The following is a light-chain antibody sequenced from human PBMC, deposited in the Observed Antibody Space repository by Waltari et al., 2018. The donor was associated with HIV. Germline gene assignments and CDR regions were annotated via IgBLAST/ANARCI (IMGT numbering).Light chain of an antibody. CDR3: HQRYRWPLT. V-gene: IGKV3-11*01. J-gene: IGKJ4*01. Sequence: EVVFTQSPAPLSLSPGERATLSCRASQSVSSHLAWYQQKPGQAPRLIIDDASNRATGIPVRFSGSGSGTDFTLTISSLEPEDFAVYYCHQRYRWPLTFGGGTKVAIK. CDR1: QSVSSH. CDR2: DAS.